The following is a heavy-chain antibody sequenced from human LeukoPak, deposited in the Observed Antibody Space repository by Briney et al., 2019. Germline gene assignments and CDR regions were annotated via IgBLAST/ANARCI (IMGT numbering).Heavy chain of an antibody. J-gene: IGHJ6*03. CDR1: GGSISSSSYY. Sequence: PSETLSLTCTVSGGSISSSSYYWGWIRQPPGKGLEWIGEINHSGSTNYNPSLKSRVTISVDTSKNQFSLKLSSVTAADTAVYYCARSGSHYYYYMDVWGKGTTVTVSS. D-gene: IGHD2-15*01. CDR2: INHSGST. V-gene: IGHV4-39*07. CDR3: ARSGSHYYYYMDV.